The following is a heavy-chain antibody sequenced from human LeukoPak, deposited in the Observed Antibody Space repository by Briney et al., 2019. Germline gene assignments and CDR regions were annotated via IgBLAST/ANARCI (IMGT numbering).Heavy chain of an antibody. CDR2: IYSGGST. CDR1: GFTFSSYA. V-gene: IGHV3-66*01. J-gene: IGHJ4*02. Sequence: GGSLRLSCAASGFTFSSYAMSWVRQAPGKELEWVSVIYSGGSTYYADSVKGRFTISRDNSKNTLYLQMNSLRAEDTAVYYCARDLYYYDSSGYYPTLNWGQGTLVTVSS. CDR3: ARDLYYYDSSGYYPTLN. D-gene: IGHD3-22*01.